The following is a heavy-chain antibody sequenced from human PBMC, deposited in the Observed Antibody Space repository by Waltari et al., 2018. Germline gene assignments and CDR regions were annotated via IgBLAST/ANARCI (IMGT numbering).Heavy chain of an antibody. CDR1: GYSFTSSW. CDR2: IYPGDSET. J-gene: IGHJ3*02. Sequence: EVQLVQSGAEVKKPGESLKISCKGSGYSFTSSWIGLVRPMPGKGLEWMGIIYPGDSETRYSPSFQGQVTISADKSISTAYLQWSSLKASDTAMYYCATSVEGATGRGAAFDIWGQGTMVTVSS. CDR3: ATSVEGATGRGAAFDI. V-gene: IGHV5-51*03. D-gene: IGHD1-26*01.